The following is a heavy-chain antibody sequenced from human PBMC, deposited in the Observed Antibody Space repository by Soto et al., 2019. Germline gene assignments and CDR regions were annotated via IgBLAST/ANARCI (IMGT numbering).Heavy chain of an antibody. CDR2: ISSSGSTI. J-gene: IGHJ6*02. Sequence: GGSLRLSCAASGFTFSSYEMNWVRQAPGKGLEWVSYISSSGSTIYYADSVKGRFTISRDNAKNSLYLQMNSLRAEDTAVYYCAGGDCSSTSCSPYYYYYGMDVWGQVTTVPVSS. CDR3: AGGDCSSTSCSPYYYYYGMDV. V-gene: IGHV3-48*03. D-gene: IGHD2-2*01. CDR1: GFTFSSYE.